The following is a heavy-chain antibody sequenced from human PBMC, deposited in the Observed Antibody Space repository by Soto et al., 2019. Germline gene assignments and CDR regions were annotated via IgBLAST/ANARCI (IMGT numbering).Heavy chain of an antibody. J-gene: IGHJ4*02. D-gene: IGHD3-10*01. V-gene: IGHV3-7*01. Sequence: QLVESGGGLVQPGGSLRLSCAASGFTFSTYWMSWVRQAPGKGLEWLANINQDGSEKYYVGSVRARFTISRDNAKNSLYLQMTSLRADDTAVYYCARGAPLYGSGSYYFDSWGQGTLVPVSS. CDR2: INQDGSEK. CDR3: ARGAPLYGSGSYYFDS. CDR1: GFTFSTYW.